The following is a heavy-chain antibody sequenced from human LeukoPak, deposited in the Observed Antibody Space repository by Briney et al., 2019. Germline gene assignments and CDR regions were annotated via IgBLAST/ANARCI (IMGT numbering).Heavy chain of an antibody. V-gene: IGHV3-23*01. CDR2: ISGSGTST. CDR3: AKNSGIGGGAFDI. CDR1: GFTFSSYA. D-gene: IGHD1-26*01. Sequence: GGSLRLSCAASGFTFSSYAMSWVRQAPGKGLEWVSAISGSGTSTYYADSVKGRFTISRDNSKNTLYLQMNSPRAEDTAVYYCAKNSGIGGGAFDIWGQGTMVTVSS. J-gene: IGHJ3*02.